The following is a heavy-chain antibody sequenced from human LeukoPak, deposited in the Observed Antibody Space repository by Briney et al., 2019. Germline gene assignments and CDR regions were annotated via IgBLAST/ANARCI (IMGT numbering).Heavy chain of an antibody. CDR2: IHKSGST. CDR3: ARVTTAAWSDP. D-gene: IGHD4-11*01. CDR1: GGSISSGGYY. J-gene: IGHJ5*02. V-gene: IGHV4-31*03. Sequence: SETLSLTCTVSGGSISSGGYYWSWIRQHPGQGLEWIGHIHKSGSTYYNPSLESRVTISVDTSKNQFSLKLRSVTAADTAMYYCARVTTAAWSDPWGHGTPVTVLS.